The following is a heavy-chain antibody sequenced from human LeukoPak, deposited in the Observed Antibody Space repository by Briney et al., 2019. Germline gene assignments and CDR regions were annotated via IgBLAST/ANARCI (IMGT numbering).Heavy chain of an antibody. CDR2: ISAYNGNT. CDR1: GYTFTSYG. D-gene: IGHD3-10*01. J-gene: IGHJ3*02. Sequence: ALVKVSCKASGYTFTSYGISWVRQAPGQGLEWMGWISAYNGNTNYAQKLQGRVTMTTDTSTSTAYMELRSLRSDDTAVYYCAREGPDGSGSPPVAFDIWGQGTMVTVSS. CDR3: AREGPDGSGSPPVAFDI. V-gene: IGHV1-18*04.